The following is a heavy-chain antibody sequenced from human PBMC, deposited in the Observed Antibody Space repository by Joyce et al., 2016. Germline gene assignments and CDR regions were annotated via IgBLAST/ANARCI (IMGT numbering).Heavy chain of an antibody. J-gene: IGHJ4*02. D-gene: IGHD4-23*01. CDR3: ASRYGDNRPSDY. CDR2: IVPILGIA. V-gene: IGHV1-69*02. CDR1: GGAFSSYT. Sequence: QVQLVQSGAEVKKPGSSVKVSCKASGGAFSSYTISWVRQAPGQGLEWMGRIVPILGIANYAQKFQGRGTITADKSTSTVHMEVSRLRSEDTAVYYCASRYGDNRPSDYWGQGTLVTVSS.